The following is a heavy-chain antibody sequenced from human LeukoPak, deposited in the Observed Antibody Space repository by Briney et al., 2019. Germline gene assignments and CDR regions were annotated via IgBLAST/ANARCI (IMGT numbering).Heavy chain of an antibody. V-gene: IGHV3-74*01. J-gene: IGHJ4*02. CDR2: INEDGSGT. D-gene: IGHD2-21*01. CDR3: TKIAGAGIWDGDN. Sequence: GGSLRLSCAGSGFTFSSYWMHWVRQAPGKGLAWVSRINEDGSGTSYADSVKGRFTISRDNTKNTLYLQMNSLRVEDTAVYYCTKIAGAGIWDGDNWGQGALVTVSS. CDR1: GFTFSSYW.